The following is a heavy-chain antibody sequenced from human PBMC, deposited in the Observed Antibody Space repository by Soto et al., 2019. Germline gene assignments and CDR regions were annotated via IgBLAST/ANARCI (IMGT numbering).Heavy chain of an antibody. CDR1: GFTFSSYG. Sequence: QVQLVESGGGVVQPGTSLRLSCAASGFTFSSYGMHWVRQAPGTGLEWVAVIWYDGSNKYYADSVKGRFTISRDNSKNTLNQQMNSLRAEDTAVDDCAREQQWLVRFYLDFWGQGTLVTGSS. CDR3: AREQQWLVRFYLDF. CDR2: IWYDGSNK. V-gene: IGHV3-33*01. J-gene: IGHJ4*02. D-gene: IGHD6-19*01.